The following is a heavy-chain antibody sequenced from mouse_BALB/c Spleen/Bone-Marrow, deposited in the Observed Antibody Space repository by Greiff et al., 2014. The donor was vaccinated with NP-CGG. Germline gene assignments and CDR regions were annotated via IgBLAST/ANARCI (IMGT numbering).Heavy chain of an antibody. CDR2: IDPSDSET. J-gene: IGHJ4*01. CDR3: ARALGDGYYYAMDY. V-gene: IGHV1-69*02. CDR1: GYTFTSYW. D-gene: IGHD2-3*01. Sequence: VKLVESGAELVKPGAPVELPCKASGYTFTSYWMNWVKQRPGRGLEWIGRIDPSDSETHYNQKFKDKATLTVDKSSSTAYIQLSSLTSEDSAVYYCARALGDGYYYAMDYWGQGTSVTVSS.